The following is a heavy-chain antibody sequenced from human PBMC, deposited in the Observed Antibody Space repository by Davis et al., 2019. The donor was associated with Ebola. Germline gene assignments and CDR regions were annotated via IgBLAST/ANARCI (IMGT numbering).Heavy chain of an antibody. CDR3: ARSGESSAWYYS. V-gene: IGHV3-48*03. D-gene: IGHD6-19*01. CDR1: GFIFGSYE. J-gene: IGHJ5*02. Sequence: GESLKISCAASGFIFGSYEMIWVRQAPGKGLEWVSYISDRGLTKYYSDSVKGRFTISRDNAENSVYLQMNNLGDEDTAVYYCARSGESSAWYYSWGQGTLVTVSS. CDR2: ISDRGLTK.